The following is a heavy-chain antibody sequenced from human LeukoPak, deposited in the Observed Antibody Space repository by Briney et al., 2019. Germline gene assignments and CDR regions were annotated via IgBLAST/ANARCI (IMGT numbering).Heavy chain of an antibody. V-gene: IGHV4-59*01. D-gene: IGHD2-21*01. CDR1: GRSISGYY. Sequence: PSETLSLTCTVSGRSISGYYSNWVRHPPGRGLEWVGYIYSSGVTKYNVSLKSRVTMSVDTSKMQFSLRLSSVTAANTAMFYCTRQAIVGRLPPLVWGQGILVTVSS. CDR3: TRQAIVGRLPPLV. J-gene: IGHJ4*02. CDR2: IYSSGVT.